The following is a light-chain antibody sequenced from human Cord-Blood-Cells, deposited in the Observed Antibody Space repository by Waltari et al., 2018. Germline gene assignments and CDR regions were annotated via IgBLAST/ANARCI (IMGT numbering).Light chain of an antibody. Sequence: DIQMTQTPSSLSPSVGDRVTITCQASQDISNYLNWYQQKPGKAPKLLIYDASNLETGVPSRFSGSGSGTDFTFTISSLQPEDIATYYCQQYDNLPKFTFGPGTKVDIK. CDR3: QQYDNLPKFT. V-gene: IGKV1-33*01. CDR1: QDISNY. CDR2: DAS. J-gene: IGKJ3*01.